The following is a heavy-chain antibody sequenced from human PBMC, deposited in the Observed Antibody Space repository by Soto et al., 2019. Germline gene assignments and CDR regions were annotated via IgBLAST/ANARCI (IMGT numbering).Heavy chain of an antibody. CDR3: TRVDAPGGRAFDI. Sequence: PAGSLRLSCAACGDSISISGIDWVCQASGEGLEWVARIRDRTNGYATGFAASVQGRFSISRDDSKNTAFLQMNSLNAEDTAVYYCTRVDAPGGRAFDIWGQGTMVTVSS. CDR1: GDSISISG. CDR2: IRDRTNGYAT. V-gene: IGHV3-73*01. J-gene: IGHJ3*02.